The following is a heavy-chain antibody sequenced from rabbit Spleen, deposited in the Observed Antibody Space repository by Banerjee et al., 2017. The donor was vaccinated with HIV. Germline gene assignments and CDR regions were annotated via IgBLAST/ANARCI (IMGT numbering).Heavy chain of an antibody. D-gene: IGHD1-1*01. CDR3: ARDTATSFSSYGMDL. J-gene: IGHJ6*01. V-gene: IGHV1S45*01. Sequence: QEQLEESGGDLVKPEGSLTLTCTASGFSFSSSYYLCWVRQAPGKGLEWIGCVDVGSSGFTYFANWAKGRFTISKTSSTTVTLKMTSLTAADTATYFCARDTATSFSSYGMDLWGQGTLVTVS. CDR1: GFSFSSSYY. CDR2: VDVGSSGFT.